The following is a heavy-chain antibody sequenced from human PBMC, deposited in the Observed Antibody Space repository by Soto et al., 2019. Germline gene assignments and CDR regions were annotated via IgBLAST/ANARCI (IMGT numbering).Heavy chain of an antibody. CDR2: ISGSGDYT. V-gene: IGHV3-23*01. D-gene: IGHD6-19*01. CDR1: GFTFDIYA. Sequence: EVQLLESGGDLVQPGGSLRLSCDASGFTFDIYALSWVRQTPGKGREWVAAISGSGDYTYYTDSVKGRFTISRDNSKSTLSLQMNNMRVEDTAIYYCAKVDRYSSGWSYYAPEYYYYPMDVWGQGTTVTVSS. CDR3: AKVDRYSSGWSYYAPEYYYYPMDV. J-gene: IGHJ6*02.